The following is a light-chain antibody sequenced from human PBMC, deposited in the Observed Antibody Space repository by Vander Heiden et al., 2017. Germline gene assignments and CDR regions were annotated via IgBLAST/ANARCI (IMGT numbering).Light chain of an antibody. V-gene: IGKV4-1*01. CDR1: QSVLYSSNNKNY. Sequence: DIVMTQSPDSLAVSLGERATINCKSSQSVLYSSNNKNYLAWYQQKPGQPPKLLIYWASTRESGVPDRFSGSGYGTDFTLTISSLQAEDVAVYYCQQDDSNPQCTFGQGTKMEIK. CDR3: QQDDSNPQCT. CDR2: WAS. J-gene: IGKJ2*02.